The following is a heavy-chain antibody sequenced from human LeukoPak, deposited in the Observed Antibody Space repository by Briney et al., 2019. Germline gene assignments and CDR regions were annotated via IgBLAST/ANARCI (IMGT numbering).Heavy chain of an antibody. CDR2: ISSSGSTV. CDR3: ARSGYSSGWYTLPYYFDY. J-gene: IGHJ4*02. CDR1: GFTFSSYE. D-gene: IGHD6-19*01. Sequence: PGGSLRLSCAASGFTFSSYEMNWVRQAPGKGLEWVSYISSSGSTVYYADSVKGRFTISRDNAKNSLYLQMNSLRAEDTAVYYCARSGYSSGWYTLPYYFDYWGQGTLVTVSS. V-gene: IGHV3-48*03.